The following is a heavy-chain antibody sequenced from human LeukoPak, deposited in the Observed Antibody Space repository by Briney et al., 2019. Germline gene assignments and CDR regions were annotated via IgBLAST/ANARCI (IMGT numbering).Heavy chain of an antibody. D-gene: IGHD2-15*01. J-gene: IGHJ3*02. CDR3: ARTGVVHAFDI. V-gene: IGHV4-34*01. CDR1: VGSFSGYY. Sequence: SETLSLTCAVYVGSFSGYYWSGLRQPPGKGLEWIGEINHSGSTNNNPSLKSRVTISVDTSKNQFSLKLSSVTAADTAVYYCARTGVVHAFDIWGQGTMVTVSS. CDR2: INHSGST.